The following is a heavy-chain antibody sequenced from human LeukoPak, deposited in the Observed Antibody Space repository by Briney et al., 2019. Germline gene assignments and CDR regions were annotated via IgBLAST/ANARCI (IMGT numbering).Heavy chain of an antibody. J-gene: IGHJ4*02. Sequence: GSSVKVSCKASGGTFSSYAISWVRQAPGQGLEWMGWINPNSGGTNYAQKFQGRVTVTRDTSISTAYMELSRLRSDDTAVYYCARLRARAGVDYWGQGTLVTVSS. CDR1: GGTFSSYA. CDR3: ARLRARAGVDY. D-gene: IGHD3-10*01. V-gene: IGHV1-2*02. CDR2: INPNSGGT.